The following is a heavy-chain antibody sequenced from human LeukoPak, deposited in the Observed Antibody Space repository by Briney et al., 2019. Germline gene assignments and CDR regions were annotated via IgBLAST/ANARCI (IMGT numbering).Heavy chain of an antibody. Sequence: PSETLSLTCTVSGGSISSGGYYWSWIRQPPGKGLEWIGYIYHSGSTYYNPSLKSRVTISVDRSKNQFSLKLSSVTAADTAVYYCASLPLFVEMATMPPDYWGQGTLVTVSS. V-gene: IGHV4-30-2*01. CDR1: GGSISSGGYY. D-gene: IGHD5-24*01. CDR2: IYHSGST. CDR3: ASLPLFVEMATMPPDY. J-gene: IGHJ4*02.